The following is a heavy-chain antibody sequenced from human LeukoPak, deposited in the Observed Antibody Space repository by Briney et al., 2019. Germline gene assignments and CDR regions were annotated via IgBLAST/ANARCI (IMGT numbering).Heavy chain of an antibody. Sequence: SVKVSCKASGGTFSSYAISWVRQAPGQGLEWMGRIIPILGIANYAQKFQGRVTITAGKSTSTAYMELSSLRSEDTAVYYCARVWPIYGYNLLISRDGTSNWFDPWGQGTLVTVSS. J-gene: IGHJ5*02. CDR3: ARVWPIYGYNLLISRDGTSNWFDP. D-gene: IGHD5-12*01. V-gene: IGHV1-69*04. CDR1: GGTFSSYA. CDR2: IIPILGIA.